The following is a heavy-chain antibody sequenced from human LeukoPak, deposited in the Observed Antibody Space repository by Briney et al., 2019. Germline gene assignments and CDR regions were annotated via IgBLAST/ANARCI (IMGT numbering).Heavy chain of an antibody. J-gene: IGHJ5*02. CDR3: ARHWGILYSYGRGDWFDP. CDR2: IYTSGST. Sequence: PSQTLSLTCAVSGGSISSGGYSWSWIRQPPGKGLEWIGYIYTSGSTNYNPSLKSRVTISVDTSKNQFSLKLSSVTAADTAVYYCARHWGILYSYGRGDWFDPWGQGTLVTVSS. CDR1: GGSISSGGYS. V-gene: IGHV4-30-2*01. D-gene: IGHD5-18*01.